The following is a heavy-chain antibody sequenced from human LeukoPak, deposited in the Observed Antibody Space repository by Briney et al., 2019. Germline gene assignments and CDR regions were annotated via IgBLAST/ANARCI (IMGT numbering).Heavy chain of an antibody. J-gene: IGHJ3*02. CDR3: ARDSGSDDDAFDI. CDR2: INPNSGGT. Sequence: GASVKVSCKASGYTFTGYYMHWVRQAPGQGLEWMGWINPNSGGTNYAQKFQGRVTMTRDTSINTAYMVMSRLRSDDTAVYYCARDSGSDDDAFDIWGQGTMVTVSS. V-gene: IGHV1-2*02. CDR1: GYTFTGYY. D-gene: IGHD3-10*01.